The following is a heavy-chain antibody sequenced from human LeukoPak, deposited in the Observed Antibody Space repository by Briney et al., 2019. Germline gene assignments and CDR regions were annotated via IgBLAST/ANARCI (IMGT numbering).Heavy chain of an antibody. CDR2: INTDGSST. CDR1: GFTFSSYW. CDR3: ARQRIAAAGLADDAFDI. V-gene: IGHV3-74*01. D-gene: IGHD6-13*01. Sequence: GGSLRLSCAASGFTFSSYWMHWVRQAPGKGLVWVSRINTDGSSTSYADSVKGRFTISRDNAKNTLYLQMNSLRAEDTAVYYCARQRIAAAGLADDAFDIWGQGTMVTVSS. J-gene: IGHJ3*02.